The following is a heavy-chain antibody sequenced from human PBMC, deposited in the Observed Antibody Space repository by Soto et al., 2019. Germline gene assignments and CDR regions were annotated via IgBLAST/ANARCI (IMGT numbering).Heavy chain of an antibody. D-gene: IGHD2-8*01. J-gene: IGHJ4*02. CDR1: GFTFSDYY. CDR2: ISSSGSTI. V-gene: IGHV3-11*01. Sequence: GGSLRLSCAASGFTFSDYYMSWIRQAPGKGLEWVSYISSSGSTIYYADSVKGRFTISRDNAKNSLYLQMNSLRAEDTAVYYCARDLQGSHCTNGVCYGSGLDYWGQGTLVTVSS. CDR3: ARDLQGSHCTNGVCYGSGLDY.